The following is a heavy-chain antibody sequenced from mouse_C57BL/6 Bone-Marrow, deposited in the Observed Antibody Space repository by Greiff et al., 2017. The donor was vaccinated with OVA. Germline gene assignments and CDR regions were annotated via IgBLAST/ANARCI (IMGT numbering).Heavy chain of an antibody. D-gene: IGHD2-12*01. CDR1: GYTFTDYN. Sequence: EVQLQESGPELVKPGASVKLPCKASGYTFTDYNMDWVKQSPGKSLEWIGDINPNNGGTIYTQKFKGKATLTVDKSSSTAYMELRSLTSEDTAVYYCARKGAYYRGMDYWGQGTSVTVSS. CDR3: ARKGAYYRGMDY. J-gene: IGHJ4*01. CDR2: INPNNGGT. V-gene: IGHV1-18*01.